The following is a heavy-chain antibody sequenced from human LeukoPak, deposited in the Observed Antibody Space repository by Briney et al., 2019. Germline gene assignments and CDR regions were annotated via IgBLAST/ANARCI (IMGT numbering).Heavy chain of an antibody. CDR3: AKEAYSISPWGAFDI. V-gene: IGHV3-30*02. CDR1: GFTFSSYG. J-gene: IGHJ3*02. Sequence: TGGSLRLSCAASGFTFSSYGMHWVRQAPGKGLEWVAFIRYDGSNKYYADSVKGRFTISRDNSKNTVSLQMNSLRADDTAVYYCAKEAYSISPWGAFDIWGQGTMVTVSS. D-gene: IGHD6-6*01. CDR2: IRYDGSNK.